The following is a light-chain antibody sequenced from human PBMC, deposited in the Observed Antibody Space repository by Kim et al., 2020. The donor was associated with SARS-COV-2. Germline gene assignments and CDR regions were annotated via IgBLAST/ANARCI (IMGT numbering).Light chain of an antibody. J-gene: IGLJ3*02. CDR1: TTNIGNNY. Sequence: QSVLTQPPSVSAAPGQKVIISCSGSTTNIGNNYVSWYQQLPGTAPKLLIYDNNKRPSGIPDRFSGSKSGTSATLAITGLQTGDEAEYYCGTWDSSLSVGVFGGGTQLTVL. CDR2: DNN. V-gene: IGLV1-51*01. CDR3: GTWDSSLSVGV.